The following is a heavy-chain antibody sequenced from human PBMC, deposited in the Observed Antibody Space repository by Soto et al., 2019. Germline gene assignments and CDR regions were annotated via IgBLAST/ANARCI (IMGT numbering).Heavy chain of an antibody. CDR1: GGTFSSYA. CDR3: ARGKGIAPSLGY. CDR2: IIPIFGTA. Sequence: APVKVSCKASGGTFSSYAISWVRQAPGQGLEWMGGIIPIFGTANYAQKFQGRVTITADESTSTAYMELSSLRSDDTAVYYCARGKGIAPSLGYWGQGTLVTVSS. J-gene: IGHJ4*02. V-gene: IGHV1-69*13. D-gene: IGHD6-13*01.